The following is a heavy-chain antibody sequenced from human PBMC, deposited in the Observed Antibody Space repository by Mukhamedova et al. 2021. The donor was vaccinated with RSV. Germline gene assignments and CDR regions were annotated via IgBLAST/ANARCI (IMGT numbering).Heavy chain of an antibody. CDR3: ARAVLCSSTSCYIGYYYMDV. CDR2: IIPIFGTA. V-gene: IGHV1-69*06. D-gene: IGHD2-2*02. J-gene: IGHJ6*03. Sequence: GGIIPIFGTANYAQKLQGRVTITADKSTSTAYMELSSLRSEDTAVYYCARAVLCSSTSCYIGYYYMDVCGKGTTVTVSS.